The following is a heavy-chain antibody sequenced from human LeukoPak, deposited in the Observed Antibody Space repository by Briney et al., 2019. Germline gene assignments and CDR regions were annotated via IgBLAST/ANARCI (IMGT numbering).Heavy chain of an antibody. CDR3: ARENWRAKGELDF. D-gene: IGHD3-3*01. J-gene: IGHJ3*01. CDR2: IWYDGSNK. CDR1: GFTFSSYG. V-gene: IGHV3-33*01. Sequence: GGSLRLSCTASGFTFSSYGMDWVRQAPGKGLECVAVIWYDGSNKYYADSVKGRFTISRDNSKDTVYLQMNSLRAEDTAVYYCARENWRAKGELDFWGQGTMVTVSS.